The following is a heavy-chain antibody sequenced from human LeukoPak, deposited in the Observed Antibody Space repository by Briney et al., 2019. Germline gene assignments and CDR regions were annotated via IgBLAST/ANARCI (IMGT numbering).Heavy chain of an antibody. V-gene: IGHV3-48*03. CDR3: ARDKVTY. J-gene: IGHJ4*02. CDR1: GFTFNSYE. Sequence: QPGGSLRLSCAASGFTFNSYEMSWVRQAPGKGLEWVSYISSSATTIYYADSVKGRFTISRDNAKNSLYLQMNSLRVEDTAVYYCARDKVTYWGRGTLVTVSS. CDR2: ISSSATTI.